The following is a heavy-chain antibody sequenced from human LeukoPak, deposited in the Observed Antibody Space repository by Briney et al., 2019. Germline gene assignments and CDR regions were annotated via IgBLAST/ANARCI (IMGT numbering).Heavy chain of an antibody. CDR1: GFTFSSYW. Sequence: PGGSLRLSCAASGFTFSSYWMHWVRQAPGKGLVWVSRINSEGSSTSYADSVKGRFTISRDNAKNTLYLQMNSLRAEDTAVYYCASAAEGDWYFDLWGRGTLVTVSS. D-gene: IGHD6-13*01. V-gene: IGHV3-74*01. CDR3: ASAAEGDWYFDL. J-gene: IGHJ2*01. CDR2: INSEGSST.